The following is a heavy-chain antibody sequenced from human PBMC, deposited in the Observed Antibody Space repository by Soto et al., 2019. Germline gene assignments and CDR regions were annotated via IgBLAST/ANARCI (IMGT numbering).Heavy chain of an antibody. CDR1: GFTFSSYA. J-gene: IGHJ1*01. Sequence: EVQLLESGGGLVQPGESLKISCAVSGFTFSSYAMSWVRQAPGKELEWVSGISGTGRVTNYAESVKGRFTISRDNPKNTLSLEMKSLRAEDTAVYYCAKDVHYDIVTGIEYFDHWGQGTLVTVSS. CDR2: ISGTGRVT. D-gene: IGHD3-9*01. V-gene: IGHV3-23*01. CDR3: AKDVHYDIVTGIEYFDH.